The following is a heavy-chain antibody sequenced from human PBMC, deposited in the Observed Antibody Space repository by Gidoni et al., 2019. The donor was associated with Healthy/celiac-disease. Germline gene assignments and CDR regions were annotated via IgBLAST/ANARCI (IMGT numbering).Heavy chain of an antibody. CDR2: ISSSSSTI. Sequence: EVQLVESGGGLVQPGGSLRLSCAASGFTFSSYSMNWVRQAPGKGLEWVSYISSSSSTIYYADSVKGRFTISRDNAKNSLYLQMNSLRAEDTAVYYCARVVVVPAVPYEDYYYMDVWGKGTTVTVSS. J-gene: IGHJ6*03. V-gene: IGHV3-48*01. D-gene: IGHD2-2*01. CDR1: GFTFSSYS. CDR3: ARVVVVPAVPYEDYYYMDV.